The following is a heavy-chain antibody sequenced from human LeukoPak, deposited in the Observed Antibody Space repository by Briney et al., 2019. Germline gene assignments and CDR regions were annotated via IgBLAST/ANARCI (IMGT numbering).Heavy chain of an antibody. CDR3: ASRYFCSSTSCYTFDY. Sequence: SETLSLTCAVYGEPFNGYYWNWVRQSPGKGLEWIGEINHSGSTNYNPSLKSRVTISVDTSKNQFSLKLNSVPAADTAVYYCASRYFCSSTSCYTFDYWGQGTLVTVSS. CDR1: GEPFNGYY. J-gene: IGHJ4*02. D-gene: IGHD2-2*02. V-gene: IGHV4-34*01. CDR2: INHSGST.